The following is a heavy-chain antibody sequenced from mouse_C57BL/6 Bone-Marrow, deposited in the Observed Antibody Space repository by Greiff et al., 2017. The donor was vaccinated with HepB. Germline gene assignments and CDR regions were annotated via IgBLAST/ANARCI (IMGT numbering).Heavy chain of an antibody. CDR1: GFSLTSYG. D-gene: IGHD1-1*01. CDR2: IWRGGSP. Sequence: QVQLQQSGPGLVQPSQSLSITCTVSGFSLTSYGVHWVRQSPGKGLEWLGVIWRGGSPDYNAAFMSRLSITKDNSKSQVFFKMTSLQADDTAIYYCAKKGYYGSERFAYWGQGTLVTVSA. V-gene: IGHV2-5*01. J-gene: IGHJ3*01. CDR3: AKKGYYGSERFAY.